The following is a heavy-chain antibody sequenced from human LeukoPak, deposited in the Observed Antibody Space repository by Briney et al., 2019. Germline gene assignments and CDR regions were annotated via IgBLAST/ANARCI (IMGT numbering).Heavy chain of an antibody. D-gene: IGHD4-11*01. CDR1: GGSISSSSYY. CDR2: IYYSGST. V-gene: IGHV4-39*07. Sequence: SETLSLTCTVSGGSISSSSYYWGWIRQPPGKGLEWIGSIYYSGSTYYNPSLKSRVTISVDTSKNQFSLKLSSVTAADTAVYYCARSQYLYYFDYWGQGTLVTVSS. CDR3: ARSQYLYYFDY. J-gene: IGHJ4*02.